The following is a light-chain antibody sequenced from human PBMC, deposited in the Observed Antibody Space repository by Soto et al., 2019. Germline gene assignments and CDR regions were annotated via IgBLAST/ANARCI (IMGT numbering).Light chain of an antibody. CDR2: GAS. V-gene: IGKV3-15*01. CDR3: QHYNNWPLT. J-gene: IGKJ1*01. Sequence: EIAMTQSPATLSVSPGERATLSCRASQSVSSNLAWYQQKPGQAPRLLIDGASTRATGTPARFSGSGSGTEFTLTISSLQSEDFAVYYCQHYNNWPLTFGQGTKVEIK. CDR1: QSVSSN.